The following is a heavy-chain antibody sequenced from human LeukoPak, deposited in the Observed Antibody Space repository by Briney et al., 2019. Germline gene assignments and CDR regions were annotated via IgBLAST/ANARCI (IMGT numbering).Heavy chain of an antibody. D-gene: IGHD6-19*01. CDR2: INAYNGNT. J-gene: IGHJ4*02. V-gene: IGHV1-18*01. CDR1: GYTFTSYG. CDR3: ARGPSIAVAGTSDY. Sequence: ASVKVSCKASGYTFTSYGISWVRQAPGQGLEWMGWINAYNGNTNYAQKLQGRVTMTTDTSTSTAYMELRSLRSDDTAVYCCARGPSIAVAGTSDYWGQGTLVTVSS.